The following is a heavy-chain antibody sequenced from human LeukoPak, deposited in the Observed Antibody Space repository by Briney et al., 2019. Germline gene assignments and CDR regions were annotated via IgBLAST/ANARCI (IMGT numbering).Heavy chain of an antibody. CDR3: AIGRVPESADY. J-gene: IGHJ4*02. Sequence: GGSLRLSYAASGFTFSSYAMSWVRLAPGKGLEWDSAISGSGGSTYYADSVKGRFTISRDNSKNTLYLQMNSLRAEDTAVYYCAIGRVPESADYWGQGTLVTVSS. V-gene: IGHV3-23*01. CDR2: ISGSGGST. CDR1: GFTFSSYA.